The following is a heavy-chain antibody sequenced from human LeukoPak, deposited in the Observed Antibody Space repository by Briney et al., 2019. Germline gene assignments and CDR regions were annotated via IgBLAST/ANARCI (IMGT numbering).Heavy chain of an antibody. D-gene: IGHD1-26*01. J-gene: IGHJ4*02. CDR1: GYTFTSSYD. CDR2: IIPILGIA. Sequence: GASVKVSCKASGYTFTSSYDINWVRQAPGQGLEWMGRIIPILGIANYAQKFQGRVTITADKSTSTAYMELSSLRSEDTAVYYCARVGAQGPFDYWGQGTLVTVSS. CDR3: ARVGAQGPFDY. V-gene: IGHV1-69*04.